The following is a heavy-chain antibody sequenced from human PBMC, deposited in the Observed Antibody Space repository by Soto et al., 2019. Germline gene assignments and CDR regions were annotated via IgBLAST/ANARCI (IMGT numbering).Heavy chain of an antibody. CDR3: ARDRADYYDSSGLDY. CDR2: ISYDGSNK. J-gene: IGHJ4*02. CDR1: GFTFSSYA. Sequence: QVQLVESGGGVVQPGRSLRLSCAASGFTFSSYAMHWVRQAPGKGLEWVAVISYDGSNKYYADSVKGRFTISRDNSKNTLYLQMNSLRAEDTAVYYCARDRADYYDSSGLDYWGQGTLVTVSS. D-gene: IGHD3-22*01. V-gene: IGHV3-30-3*01.